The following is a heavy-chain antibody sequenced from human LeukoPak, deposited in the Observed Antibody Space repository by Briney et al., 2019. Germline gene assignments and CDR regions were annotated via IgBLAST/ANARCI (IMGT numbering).Heavy chain of an antibody. D-gene: IGHD6-6*01. V-gene: IGHV5-51*01. CDR1: GYSFTSYW. J-gene: IGHJ6*03. CDR2: IYPGDSDT. Sequence: GESLKISCKGSGYSFTSYWIGWVRQMPGKGLEWMGIIYPGDSDTRYSPSFQGQVTISADKSISTAYLQWSSLKASDTAMYYCARRGSIAARPGDYYYYMDVWGKGTTVTVSS. CDR3: ARRGSIAARPGDYYYYMDV.